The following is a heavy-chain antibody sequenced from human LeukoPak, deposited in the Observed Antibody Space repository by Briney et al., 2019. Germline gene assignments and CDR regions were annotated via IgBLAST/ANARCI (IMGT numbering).Heavy chain of an antibody. Sequence: ASVKVSCKASGYTFTMYYIHWVRQAPGQGLEWMGMINPSDGATTYAQRFQGRVTMTRDMSTTTVYMDLGSLRFEDTAVYLCAREQRGGLSGNLGGLFASYYTYYYMDVWGRGTTVTVSS. CDR3: AREQRGGLSGNLGGLFASYYTYYYMDV. CDR2: INPSDGAT. J-gene: IGHJ6*03. D-gene: IGHD1-26*01. CDR1: GYTFTMYY. V-gene: IGHV1-46*01.